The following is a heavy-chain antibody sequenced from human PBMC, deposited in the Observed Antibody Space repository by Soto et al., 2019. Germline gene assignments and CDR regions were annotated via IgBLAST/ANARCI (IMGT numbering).Heavy chain of an antibody. CDR2: ISSSSSYI. D-gene: IGHD4-4*01. Sequence: EVQLVESGGGLVKPGGSLRLSCAASGFTFSSYSMNWVRQAPGKGLEWVSSISSSSSYIYYADSAKGRFTISRDNAKNSLYLQMNSLRAEDTAVYYCASSLYSHDFDYWGQGTLVTVSS. CDR3: ASSLYSHDFDY. J-gene: IGHJ4*02. CDR1: GFTFSSYS. V-gene: IGHV3-21*01.